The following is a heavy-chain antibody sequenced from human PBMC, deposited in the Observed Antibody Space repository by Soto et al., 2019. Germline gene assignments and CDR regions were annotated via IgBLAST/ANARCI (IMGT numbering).Heavy chain of an antibody. V-gene: IGHV3-23*01. J-gene: IGHJ5*02. CDR2: ISGSGGST. CDR3: AKKGDPGLRLVWFDP. CDR1: GLTFSSYA. Sequence: PGGSLRLSCAASGLTFSSYAMSWVRQAPGKGLEWVSAISGSGGSTYYADSVKGRFTISRDNSKNTLYLQMNSLRAEDTAVYYCAKKGDPGLRLVWFDPWGQGTLVTVSS. D-gene: IGHD3-10*01.